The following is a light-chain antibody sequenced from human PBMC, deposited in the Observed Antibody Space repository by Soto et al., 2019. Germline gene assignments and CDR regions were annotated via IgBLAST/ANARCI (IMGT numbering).Light chain of an antibody. CDR1: QTISGY. Sequence: DIQMTQSPSSLSASEGDRVTITCRASQTISGYLNWYQQKPGKAPKLLIYAASSLQSGVPSRFSGSGSGTDFTLTISSLQPEDFATYYCQQSYSTPLTFGGGTKVDIK. J-gene: IGKJ4*01. CDR2: AAS. CDR3: QQSYSTPLT. V-gene: IGKV1-39*01.